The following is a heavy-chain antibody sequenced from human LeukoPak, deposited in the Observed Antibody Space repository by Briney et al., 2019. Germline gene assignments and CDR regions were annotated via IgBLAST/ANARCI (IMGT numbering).Heavy chain of an antibody. CDR1: GFTFSIYT. J-gene: IGHJ4*02. CDR3: AKAKGGL. D-gene: IGHD2-15*01. CDR2: ISGSGDTT. Sequence: PGGSLTLSCVASGFTFSIYTMTWFRQAPGKGLEWVSSISGSGDTTYFADSVRGRFTLSRENSRNTLFLQMDSLRVDDPAVYYCAKAKGGLWGQGTLVTVSS. V-gene: IGHV3-23*01.